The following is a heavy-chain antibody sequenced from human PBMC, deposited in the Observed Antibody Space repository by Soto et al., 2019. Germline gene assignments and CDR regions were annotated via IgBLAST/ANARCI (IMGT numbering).Heavy chain of an antibody. J-gene: IGHJ3*02. CDR1: GYTFTSYN. Sequence: QVQLVQSGAEVKKPGASVKVSCKASGYTFTSYNLHWMRRAPGQGLEWMGIINPTSGSTSYAQKFQGGVTMTRDTSTSTVYMELSSLRSDDTAVYYSARAVEMATYRDAFDIWGQGTMVTVSS. V-gene: IGHV1-46*01. CDR3: ARAVEMATYRDAFDI. CDR2: INPTSGST. D-gene: IGHD5-12*01.